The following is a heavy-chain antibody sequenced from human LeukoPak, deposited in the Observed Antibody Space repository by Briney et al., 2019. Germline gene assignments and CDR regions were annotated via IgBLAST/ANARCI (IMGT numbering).Heavy chain of an antibody. CDR1: GYTFTSYD. CDR2: MNPNSGNT. J-gene: IGHJ3*02. CDR3: ARRKFGYDDAFDI. V-gene: IGHV1-8*01. Sequence: ASVKVSCKAFGYTFTSYDINWVRQATGRGLEWMGWMNPNSGNTGYAQKFQGRVTMTRNTSISTAYMELSSLRSEDTAVYYCARRKFGYDDAFDIWGQGTMVTVSS. D-gene: IGHD5-12*01.